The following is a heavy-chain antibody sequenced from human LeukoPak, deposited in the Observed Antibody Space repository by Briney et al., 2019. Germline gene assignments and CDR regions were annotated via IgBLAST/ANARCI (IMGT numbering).Heavy chain of an antibody. CDR2: IYYSGST. V-gene: IGHV4-59*01. Sequence: SETLSLTCTVSGGSISSYYWSWTRQPPGKGLEWIGYIYYSGSTNYNPSLKSRVTISVDTSKNQFSLKLSSVTAADTAVYYCARDSTGYYVGSFDYWGQGTLVTVSS. CDR1: GGSISSYY. J-gene: IGHJ4*02. CDR3: ARDSTGYYVGSFDY. D-gene: IGHD3-9*01.